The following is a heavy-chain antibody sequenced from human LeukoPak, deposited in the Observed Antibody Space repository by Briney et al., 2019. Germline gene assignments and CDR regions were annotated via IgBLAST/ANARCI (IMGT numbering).Heavy chain of an antibody. CDR1: GFTFSSYG. CDR3: AKDWFWSGQYSYFDY. CDR2: IRYDGSNK. Sequence: GGSLRLSCAASGFTFSSYGMHWVRQAPGKGLEWVAFIRYDGSNKYYADSVKGRFTISRDNSKNTLYLQMNSLRAEDTAVYYCAKDWFWSGQYSYFDYWGQGTLVTVSS. J-gene: IGHJ4*02. D-gene: IGHD3-3*01. V-gene: IGHV3-30*02.